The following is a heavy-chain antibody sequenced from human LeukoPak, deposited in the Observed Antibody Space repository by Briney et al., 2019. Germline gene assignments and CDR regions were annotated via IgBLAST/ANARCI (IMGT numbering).Heavy chain of an antibody. V-gene: IGHV4-31*03. CDR2: IHYSGGT. J-gene: IGHJ4*02. Sequence: SQTLSLTCTVSSGSINSGNFFWTWIRQHPGEGLEWIGYIHYSGGTSYNPSLKSRVAISVDTSKNQVSLNLSSVTAADTAVYFCARIPFGGSFGWFDYWGPGTLVTVSS. CDR1: SGSINSGNFF. CDR3: ARIPFGGSFGWFDY. D-gene: IGHD3-3*01.